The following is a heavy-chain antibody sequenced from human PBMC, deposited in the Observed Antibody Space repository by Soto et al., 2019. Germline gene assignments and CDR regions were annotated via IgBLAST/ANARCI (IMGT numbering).Heavy chain of an antibody. CDR1: GFMFSTYA. CDR2: ISATTGTT. D-gene: IGHD3-3*01. CDR3: ANAYYDVWIVS. Sequence: EVQLLESGGGVVQPGGSLRLSCAASGFMFSTYAMSWVRQAPGKGLEWVSGISATTGTTYYADSVKGRFTISRDNSTDTLYLQINRLRAEDTALYYCANAYYDVWIVSWGQGNMVTVSS. V-gene: IGHV3-23*01. J-gene: IGHJ4*02.